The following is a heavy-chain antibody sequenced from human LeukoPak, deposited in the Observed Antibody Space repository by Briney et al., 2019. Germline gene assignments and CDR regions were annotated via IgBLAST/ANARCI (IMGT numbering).Heavy chain of an antibody. CDR2: IYYSGST. Sequence: PSETLSLTCTVSGGSISSSSYYWGWIRQPPGKGLEWIGSIYYSGSTYYNPSLKSRVTISVDTSKNQFSLKLSSVTAADTAVYYCAIRIPGNDYWGQGTRVTVSS. J-gene: IGHJ4*02. V-gene: IGHV4-39*01. D-gene: IGHD1-14*01. CDR1: GGSISSSSYY. CDR3: AIRIPGNDY.